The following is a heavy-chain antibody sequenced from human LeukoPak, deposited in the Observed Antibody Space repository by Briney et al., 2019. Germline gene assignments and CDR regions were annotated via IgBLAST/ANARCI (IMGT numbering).Heavy chain of an antibody. CDR3: AKDGSSSSWSYYFDY. CDR1: GFTFSSYG. J-gene: IGHJ4*02. V-gene: IGHV3-33*06. CDR2: IWYDGSNK. Sequence: GGSLRLSCAASGFTFSSYGMHWVRQAPGKGLEWVAVIWYDGSNKYYADSVEGRFTISRDNSKNTLYLQMNSLRAEDTAVYYCAKDGSSSSWSYYFDYWGQGTLVTVSS. D-gene: IGHD6-13*01.